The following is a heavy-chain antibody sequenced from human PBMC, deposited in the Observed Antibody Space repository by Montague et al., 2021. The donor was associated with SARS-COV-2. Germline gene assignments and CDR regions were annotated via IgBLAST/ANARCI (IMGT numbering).Heavy chain of an antibody. CDR3: ARGSTVTHY. Sequence: SETLSLTCAIYGGSFSGYYWSWIRQPPGKGLEWIGEINHSGSTNYNPSLKSRVTISVDTSKNQFSLKLSSVTAADTAVYYCARGSTVTHYWGQGTLVTVSS. D-gene: IGHD4-17*01. CDR2: INHSGST. J-gene: IGHJ4*02. V-gene: IGHV4-34*01. CDR1: GGSFSGYY.